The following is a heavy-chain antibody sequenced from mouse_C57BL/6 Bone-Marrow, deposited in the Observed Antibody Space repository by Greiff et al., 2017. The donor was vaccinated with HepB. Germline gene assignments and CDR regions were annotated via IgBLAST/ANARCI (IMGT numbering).Heavy chain of an antibody. J-gene: IGHJ2*01. CDR1: GYAFSSYW. Sequence: QVQLKESGAELVKPGASVKISCKASGYAFSSYWMNWVKQRPGKGLEWIGQIYPGDGDTNYNGKFKGKATLTADKSSSTAYMQLSSLTSEDSAVYFCARWGYYGLDYWGQGTTLTVSS. V-gene: IGHV1-80*01. D-gene: IGHD1-1*01. CDR3: ARWGYYGLDY. CDR2: IYPGDGDT.